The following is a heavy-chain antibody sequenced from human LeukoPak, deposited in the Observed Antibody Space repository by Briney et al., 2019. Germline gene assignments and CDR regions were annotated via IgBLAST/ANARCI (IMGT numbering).Heavy chain of an antibody. V-gene: IGHV3-23*01. CDR1: GFTFSSYA. D-gene: IGHD3-10*01. Sequence: PGGSLRLSCAASGFTFSSYAMSWVRQAPGKGLEWVSAISGSGGSTYYADSVKGRFTISRDNAKNSLYLQMNSLRAEDTAVYYCARSQRWDDYYGSGSWCFDYWGQGTLVTVSS. CDR3: ARSQRWDDYYGSGSWCFDY. CDR2: ISGSGGST. J-gene: IGHJ4*02.